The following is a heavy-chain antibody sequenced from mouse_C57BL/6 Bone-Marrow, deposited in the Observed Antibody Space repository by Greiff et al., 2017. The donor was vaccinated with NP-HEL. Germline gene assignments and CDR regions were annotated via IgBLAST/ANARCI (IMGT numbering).Heavy chain of an antibody. CDR3: TREGNYGNYVAWFAY. CDR1: GCTFTSYW. V-gene: IGHV1-5*01. J-gene: IGHJ3*01. D-gene: IGHD2-1*01. CDR2: IYPGNSDT. Sequence: EVKLQESGTVLARPGASVKMSCKTSGCTFTSYWMHWVKQRPGQGLEWIGAIYPGNSDTSYNQKFKGKAKLTAVTSASTAYMELSSLTNEDSAVYYCTREGNYGNYVAWFAYWGQGTLVTVSA.